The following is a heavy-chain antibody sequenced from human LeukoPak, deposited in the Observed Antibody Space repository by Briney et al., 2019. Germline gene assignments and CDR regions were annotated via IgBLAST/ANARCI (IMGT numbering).Heavy chain of an antibody. J-gene: IGHJ4*02. D-gene: IGHD6-19*01. CDR2: IYHSGST. Sequence: SETLSLTYTVSGYSISSGYYWGWIRQPPGKGLEWIGNIYHSGSTYYNPSLKSRVTISVDPSKNQFSLKLSSVTAADTAMYYCARSFTVAGGFDYWGQGTLVTVSS. CDR1: GYSISSGYY. CDR3: ARSFTVAGGFDY. V-gene: IGHV4-38-2*02.